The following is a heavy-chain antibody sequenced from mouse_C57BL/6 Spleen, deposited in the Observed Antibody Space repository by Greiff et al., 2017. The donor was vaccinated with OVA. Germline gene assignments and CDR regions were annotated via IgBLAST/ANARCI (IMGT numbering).Heavy chain of an antibody. CDR1: GFNIKDYY. CDR2: IDPEDGDT. V-gene: IGHV14-1*01. CDR3: TTEALYDYAYFDY. Sequence: VQLKQSGAELVRPGASVKLSCTASGFNIKDYYMHWVKQRPEQGLEWIGRIDPEDGDTEYAPKFQGKATMTADTSSNTAYLQLSSLTSEDTAVYYCTTEALYDYAYFDYWGQGTTLTVSS. D-gene: IGHD2-4*01. J-gene: IGHJ2*01.